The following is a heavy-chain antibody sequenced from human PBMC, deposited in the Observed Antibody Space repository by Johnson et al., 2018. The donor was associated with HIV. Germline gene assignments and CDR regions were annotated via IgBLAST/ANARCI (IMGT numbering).Heavy chain of an antibody. CDR3: ARGPILEWLSGDGFDM. J-gene: IGHJ3*02. D-gene: IGHD3-3*01. V-gene: IGHV3-30-3*01. Sequence: QMLLVESGGGVVQPGRSLRLSCAASGFRFSNYALHWVRQTPGKGLEWVALISDDGSNIYYAYSVKGQFTISRDNSKNTLHLQMNSLRVEDTAMYYCARGPILEWLSGDGFDMWGQGTMVTVYS. CDR2: ISDDGSNI. CDR1: GFRFSNYA.